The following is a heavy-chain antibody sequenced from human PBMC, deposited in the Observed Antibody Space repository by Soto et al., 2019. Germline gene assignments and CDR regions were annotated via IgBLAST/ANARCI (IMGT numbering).Heavy chain of an antibody. CDR3: AGIVATIFDY. J-gene: IGHJ4*02. CDR2: IYYSGST. Sequence: LGVTFTVSGASISIYYWSWIRQPAGKGLEWIGYIYYSGSTNYNPSLKRRVTISVDTSKNQFSLKLSSVTAADTAVYYCAGIVATIFDYWGQGTLVTVPS. CDR1: GASISIYY. V-gene: IGHV4-59*01. D-gene: IGHD5-12*01.